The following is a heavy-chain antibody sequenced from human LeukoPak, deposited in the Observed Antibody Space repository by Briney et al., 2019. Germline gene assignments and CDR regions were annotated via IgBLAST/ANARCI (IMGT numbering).Heavy chain of an antibody. CDR1: GFTFSSYA. D-gene: IGHD2-2*01. CDR2: ISYDGSNK. CDR3: SREIVVVPDPYYYYYGMDV. Sequence: PGGSLRLSCAASGFTFSSYAMHWVRQAPGKGLEWVAVISYDGSNKYYADSVKGRFTISRDNSKNTLYLQMNSLRAEDTAVYYCSREIVVVPDPYYYYYGMDVWGQGTTVTVSS. J-gene: IGHJ6*02. V-gene: IGHV3-30-3*01.